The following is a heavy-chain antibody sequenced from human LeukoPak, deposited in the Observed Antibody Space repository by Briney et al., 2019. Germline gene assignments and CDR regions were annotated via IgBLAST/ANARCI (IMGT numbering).Heavy chain of an antibody. J-gene: IGHJ5*02. CDR2: LSPSGTT. CDR3: AREGGSGWFDP. V-gene: IGHV4-4*07. D-gene: IGHD6-19*01. Sequence: ETLSLTCTVSGDSFRDYFWNWIRQSAGKGLEWIGRLSPSGTTEYNPSLWSRVTISVDTSKKQVSLRLASVSAADTAVYYCAREGGSGWFDPWGQGTLVTVSS. CDR1: GDSFRDYF.